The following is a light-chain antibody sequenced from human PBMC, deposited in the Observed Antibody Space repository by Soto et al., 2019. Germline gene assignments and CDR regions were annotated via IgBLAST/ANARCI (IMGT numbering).Light chain of an antibody. CDR1: QSVSNY. CDR2: GAS. CDR3: HQRQSWPRT. V-gene: IGKV3-11*01. Sequence: EIVLTQSPGTLSLSPGERATLSCRASQSVSNYLAWYQQKPGQAPRLLIFGASSRATGVPDRFSGSGSGTDFTLTINSLAPEDFAIYYCHQRQSWPRTFGQGTKVDIK. J-gene: IGKJ1*01.